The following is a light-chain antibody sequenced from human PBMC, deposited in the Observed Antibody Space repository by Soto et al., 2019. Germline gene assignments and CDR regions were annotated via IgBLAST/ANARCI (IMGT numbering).Light chain of an antibody. CDR2: EGS. V-gene: IGLV2-23*01. Sequence: QPVLTQPASVSGSPGQSITISCTGTSGDVGSYNLVSWYQQHPGKAPKLMIYEGSKRPSGVSNRFSGSKSGNTASLTISGLQAEDEADYYCCSYAGSSAWVFGGGTKVTVL. CDR3: CSYAGSSAWV. J-gene: IGLJ3*02. CDR1: SGDVGSYNL.